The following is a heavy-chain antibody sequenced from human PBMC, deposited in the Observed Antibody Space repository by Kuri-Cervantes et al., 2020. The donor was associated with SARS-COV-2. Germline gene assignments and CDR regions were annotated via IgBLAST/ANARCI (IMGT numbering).Heavy chain of an antibody. CDR3: ARALPADYSSSWYVVGATTLDWFDP. J-gene: IGHJ5*02. CDR2: ISSSSDYI. D-gene: IGHD6-13*01. Sequence: GGSLRLSCEASGFTLSSYSMTWVRQAPGKGLEWVSSISSSSDYISYADSVKGRFTISRDNARNSLDLHMSSLRAEDTAVYYCARALPADYSSSWYVVGATTLDWFDPWGQGTLVTVSS. CDR1: GFTLSSYS. V-gene: IGHV3-21*01.